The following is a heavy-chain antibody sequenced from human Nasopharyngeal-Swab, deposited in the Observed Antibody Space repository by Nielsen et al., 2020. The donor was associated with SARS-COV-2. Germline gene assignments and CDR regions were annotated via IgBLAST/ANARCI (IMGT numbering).Heavy chain of an antibody. Sequence: GGSLRLSCAASGFSFSNYGMSWVRQAPGKGLEWVSSISGSGGGTQYTDSVKGRFTISRDNSKNTLLLQMNNLRDEDTAVYYCAKVRGVGATEDHFDYWGQGTLLTVSS. CDR3: AKVRGVGATEDHFDY. CDR2: ISGSGGGT. CDR1: GFSFSNYG. D-gene: IGHD1-26*01. V-gene: IGHV3-23*01. J-gene: IGHJ4*02.